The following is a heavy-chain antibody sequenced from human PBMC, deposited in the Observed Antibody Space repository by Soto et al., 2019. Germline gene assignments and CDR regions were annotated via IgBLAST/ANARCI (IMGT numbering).Heavy chain of an antibody. J-gene: IGHJ3*02. D-gene: IGHD3-16*02. V-gene: IGHV1-18*01. CDR2: ISAYNGNT. CDR3: GRSTRDLLYDYVWGSYRFEDAFDI. CDR1: GYTFTSYG. Sequence: GASVKVSCKASGYTFTSYGISWVRQAPGQGLEWMGWISAYNGNTNYAQKLQGRVTMTTDTSTSTAYMELRSLRSDDTAVYYCGRSTRDLLYDYVWGSYRFEDAFDIWGQGTMVTVSS.